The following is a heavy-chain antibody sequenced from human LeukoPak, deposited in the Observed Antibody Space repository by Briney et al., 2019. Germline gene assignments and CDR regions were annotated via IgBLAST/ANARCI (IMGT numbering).Heavy chain of an antibody. CDR3: ARGHYDVLAASYKWTPDY. CDR2: ITSGGDYI. V-gene: IGHV3-21*01. Sequence: PGGSLRLSCAASGFTFSSHSMSWVRQAPGKGLEWVSSITSGGDYIYYADSVKGRFTTSRDNAKNSLSLQLNSLRVEDTAVYYCARGHYDVLAASYKWTPDYWGQGTLVTVSS. D-gene: IGHD3-9*01. J-gene: IGHJ4*02. CDR1: GFTFSSHS.